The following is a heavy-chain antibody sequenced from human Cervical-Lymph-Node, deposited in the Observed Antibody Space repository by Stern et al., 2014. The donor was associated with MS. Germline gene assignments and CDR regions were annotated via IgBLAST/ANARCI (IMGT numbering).Heavy chain of an antibody. Sequence: EMQLVESGGGLVQPGGSLRLSCAAYGFTFSEYDMHWVRQAAGQGLEWVSSIGTAGDTHYVDSVKGRFTISRDNAKNSVYLQMDMLTAGDTAVFYCARLYPADNALPPVYALDGWGQGTTVTVSS. CDR1: GFTFSEYD. J-gene: IGHJ6*02. CDR2: IGTAGDT. D-gene: IGHD2-2*01. CDR3: ARLYPADNALPPVYALDG. V-gene: IGHV3-13*01.